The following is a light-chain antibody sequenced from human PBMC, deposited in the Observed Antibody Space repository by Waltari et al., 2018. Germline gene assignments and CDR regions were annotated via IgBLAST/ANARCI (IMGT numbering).Light chain of an antibody. CDR2: GAS. CDR1: QSVGRS. CDR3: QHYVRLPVT. Sequence: EIVLTQSPGTLSLSPGERATLSCWASQSVGRSLAWYQQKRDQAPRLLIYGASTRATGIPDRFSGSGSGTDFSLTISRLEPEDFAVYYCQHYVRLPVTFGQGTKVEI. V-gene: IGKV3-20*01. J-gene: IGKJ1*01.